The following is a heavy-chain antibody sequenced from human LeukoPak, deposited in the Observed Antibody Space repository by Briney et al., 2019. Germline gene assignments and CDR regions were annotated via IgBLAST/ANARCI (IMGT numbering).Heavy chain of an antibody. CDR3: ASNHQNYYDSSGYGY. J-gene: IGHJ4*02. V-gene: IGHV3-48*01. D-gene: IGHD3-22*01. Sequence: GGSLRLSCAASGFTFSSYSMNWIRQAPGKGLEWVSYISSSSTIYYADSVKGRFTISRDNAKNSLYLQMNSLRAEDTAVYYCASNHQNYYDSSGYGYWGQGTLVTVSS. CDR2: ISSSSTI. CDR1: GFTFSSYS.